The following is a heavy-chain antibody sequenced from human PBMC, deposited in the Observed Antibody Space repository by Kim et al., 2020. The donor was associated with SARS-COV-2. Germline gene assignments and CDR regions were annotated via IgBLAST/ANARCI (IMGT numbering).Heavy chain of an antibody. J-gene: IGHJ4*02. D-gene: IGHD3-10*01. V-gene: IGHV3-7*01. CDR3: ASDPGSYYLVY. CDR1: GFSFGTYW. CDR2: IKQDGTEK. Sequence: GGSLRLSCAASGFSFGTYWMTWVRQAPGKGLEWVANIKQDGTEKYYVDSVKGRFTISRDNARNSLYLQMNSLRAEDTAVSYCASDPGSYYLVYWGQGTLV.